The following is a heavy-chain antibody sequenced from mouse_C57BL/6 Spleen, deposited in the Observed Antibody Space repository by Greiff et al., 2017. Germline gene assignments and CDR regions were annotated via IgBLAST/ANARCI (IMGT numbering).Heavy chain of an antibody. CDR1: GYAFSSYW. D-gene: IGHD1-1*01. J-gene: IGHJ2*01. CDR3: ARSHCSSHRDY. Sequence: VQLQQSGAELVKPGASVKISCKASGYAFSSYWMNWVKQRPGKGLEWIGQIYPGDGDTNYNGKFKGKATLTADKSSSTAYMQLSSLTSEDSAVYFCARSHCSSHRDYWGQGTTLTVSS. V-gene: IGHV1-80*01. CDR2: IYPGDGDT.